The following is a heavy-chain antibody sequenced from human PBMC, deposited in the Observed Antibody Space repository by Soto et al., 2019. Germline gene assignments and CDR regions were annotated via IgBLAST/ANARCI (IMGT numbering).Heavy chain of an antibody. V-gene: IGHV1-8*01. D-gene: IGHD3-9*01. Sequence: GASVKVSCKASGYTFTSYDINWVRQATGQGLEWMGWMNPNSGNTGYAQKFQGRVTMTRNTSISTAYMELSSLRSEDTAVYYCARGPPRHAEYYDILTGYTTSLDAFDIWGQGTMVTVSS. CDR2: MNPNSGNT. CDR3: ARGPPRHAEYYDILTGYTTSLDAFDI. J-gene: IGHJ3*02. CDR1: GYTFTSYD.